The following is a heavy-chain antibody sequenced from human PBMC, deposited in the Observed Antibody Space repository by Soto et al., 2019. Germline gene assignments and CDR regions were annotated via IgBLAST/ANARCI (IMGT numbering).Heavy chain of an antibody. CDR3: ASDRGGIQCGGACSGWYFDL. CDR2: IYYSGST. J-gene: IGHJ2*01. CDR1: GGSVSSGRYY. Sequence: QVQLQESGPGLVKPSETLSLTCTVSGGSVSSGRYYWSWIRQPPGKGLEWIGYIYYSGSTNYNPSFKIRVTISVDTSKNQLSMKLSSVTAADPAVYYCASDRGGIQCGGACSGWYFDLWGRGTLVTISS. D-gene: IGHD2-21*02. V-gene: IGHV4-61*01.